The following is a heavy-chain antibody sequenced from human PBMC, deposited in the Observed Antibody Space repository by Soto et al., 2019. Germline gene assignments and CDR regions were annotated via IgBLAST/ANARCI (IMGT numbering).Heavy chain of an antibody. Sequence: SETLSLTCTVSGGSVSSGSYYWSWIRQPPGKGLEWIGYIYYSGSTNYNHSLKSRVTISVDTSKNQFSLKLSSVTAADTAVFYCARDSRPNYYDSSGYYPWGQGTLVTVSS. CDR3: ARDSRPNYYDSSGYYP. J-gene: IGHJ5*02. CDR2: IYYSGST. V-gene: IGHV4-61*01. CDR1: GGSVSSGSYY. D-gene: IGHD3-22*01.